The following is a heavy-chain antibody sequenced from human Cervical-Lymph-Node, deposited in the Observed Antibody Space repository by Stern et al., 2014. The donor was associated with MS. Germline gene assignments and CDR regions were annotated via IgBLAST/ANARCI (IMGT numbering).Heavy chain of an antibody. Sequence: EVQLVESGGALVQPGGSLRLSCAASGLIFSNYAMSWVRQAPGKGLEWVSGISKSGGGTYYAGSVQGRFTISRDNSKNMLYLQMDSLRVEDTALYYCAKQGFRGFNYGEPNFDYWGQGTLVTVSS. CDR1: GLIFSNYA. D-gene: IGHD5-18*01. CDR3: AKQGFRGFNYGEPNFDY. V-gene: IGHV3-23*04. CDR2: ISKSGGGT. J-gene: IGHJ4*02.